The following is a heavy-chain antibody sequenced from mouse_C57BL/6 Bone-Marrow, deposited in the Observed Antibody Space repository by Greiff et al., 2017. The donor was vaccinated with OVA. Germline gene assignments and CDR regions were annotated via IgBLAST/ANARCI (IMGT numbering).Heavy chain of an antibody. V-gene: IGHV1-62-2*01. J-gene: IGHJ2*01. CDR1: GYTFTEYT. Sequence: QVQLKESGAELVKPGASVKLSCKASGYTFTEYTIHWVKQRSGQGLEWIGWFYPGSGSIKYNEKFKEKATLPADKSSSTVCIELSRLTSEDSAVYFCARHESLPFITTVVAPFDYWGQGTTLTVSS. CDR2: FYPGSGSI. D-gene: IGHD1-1*01. CDR3: ARHESLPFITTVVAPFDY.